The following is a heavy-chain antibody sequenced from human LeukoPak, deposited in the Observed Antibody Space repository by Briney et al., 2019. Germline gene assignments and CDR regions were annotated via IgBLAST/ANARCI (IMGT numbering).Heavy chain of an antibody. CDR3: ARDGFRRDDYNSGLDY. J-gene: IGHJ4*02. Sequence: ASVNVSCKASGYTFTSYGISWVRQAPGQGLEWMGWISTYNGHTIYAQKLQGRVTMTTDTSTSTAYMDLRSLRSDDTAIYYCARDGFRRDDYNSGLDYWGQGTLVTVSS. D-gene: IGHD5-24*01. CDR2: ISTYNGHT. CDR1: GYTFTSYG. V-gene: IGHV1-18*01.